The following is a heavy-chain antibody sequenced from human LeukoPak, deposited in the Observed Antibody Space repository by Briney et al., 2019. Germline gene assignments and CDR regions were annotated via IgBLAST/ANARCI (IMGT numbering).Heavy chain of an antibody. Sequence: GGSLRLSCAASGFTFSSYGMHWVRQAPGKGLEWVAFIRYDGSNKYYADSVKGRFTISRDNSKNTLYLQMNSLRAEDTAVYYCAKVQRSTGLNYRYYYYYMDVWGKGTTVTVSS. V-gene: IGHV3-30*02. CDR1: GFTFSSYG. D-gene: IGHD2-2*01. J-gene: IGHJ6*03. CDR2: IRYDGSNK. CDR3: AKVQRSTGLNYRYYYYYMDV.